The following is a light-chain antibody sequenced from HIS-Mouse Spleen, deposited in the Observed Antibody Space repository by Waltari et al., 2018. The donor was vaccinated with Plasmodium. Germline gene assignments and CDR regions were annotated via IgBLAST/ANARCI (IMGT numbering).Light chain of an antibody. Sequence: QSALTQPASVSGSPGQSITISCTGTSSDVGSYNLVSWYQQHPGKAPKLMIYGGSKRPSGVSNRVSGSKSVNTSSRTISGLQAEDEADYYCCSYAGSRMVFGGGTKLTVL. J-gene: IGLJ2*01. CDR1: SSDVGSYNL. CDR2: GGS. V-gene: IGLV2-23*01. CDR3: CSYAGSRMV.